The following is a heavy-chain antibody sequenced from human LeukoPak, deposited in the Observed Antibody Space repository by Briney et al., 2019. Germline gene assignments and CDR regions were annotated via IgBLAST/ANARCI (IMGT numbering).Heavy chain of an antibody. Sequence: GASVKVSCKASGGTFSSYAISWVRQAPGQGLEWMGGIIPIFGTANYAQKFQGRVTITADESTSTAYMELSGPRSEDTAVYYCAREVRFLEWPVNWFDPWGQGTLVTVSS. V-gene: IGHV1-69*01. J-gene: IGHJ5*02. D-gene: IGHD3-3*01. CDR3: AREVRFLEWPVNWFDP. CDR2: IIPIFGTA. CDR1: GGTFSSYA.